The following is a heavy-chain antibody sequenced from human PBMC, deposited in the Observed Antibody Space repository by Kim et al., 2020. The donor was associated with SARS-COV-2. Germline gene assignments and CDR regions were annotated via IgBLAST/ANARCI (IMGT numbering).Heavy chain of an antibody. Sequence: SRVTISVDTSKNQFSLKLSSVTAADTAVYYCARGRGIVVVPAAPSRYFDYWGQGTLVTVSS. J-gene: IGHJ4*02. V-gene: IGHV4-34*01. CDR3: ARGRGIVVVPAAPSRYFDY. D-gene: IGHD2-2*01.